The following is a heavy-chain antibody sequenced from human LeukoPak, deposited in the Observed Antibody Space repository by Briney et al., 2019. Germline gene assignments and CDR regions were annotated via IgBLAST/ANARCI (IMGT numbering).Heavy chain of an antibody. CDR2: ISYDGSNK. Sequence: GGSLRLSCAASGFTFSSYAMHWVRQAPGKGLEWVAVISYDGSNKYYADSVKGRFTISRDNSKNTLYLQMNSLRAEDTAVYYCARHILQYFDWLSPFDYWGQGTLVTVSS. V-gene: IGHV3-30*04. CDR3: ARHILQYFDWLSPFDY. CDR1: GFTFSSYA. J-gene: IGHJ4*02. D-gene: IGHD3-9*01.